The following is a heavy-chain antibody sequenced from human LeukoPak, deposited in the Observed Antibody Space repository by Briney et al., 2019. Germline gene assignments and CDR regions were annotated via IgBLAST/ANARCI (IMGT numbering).Heavy chain of an antibody. V-gene: IGHV4-59*01. CDR1: GGSISSDY. Sequence: SETLSLTCSVSGGSISSDYWSWIRQPPGKGLEWIGYMYYTGSTNYNPSFKSRVTISLATSKTQFSLKLSSVTPADTAVYYCARVRVVYGMDVWGQGTTVTVSS. CDR2: MYYTGST. J-gene: IGHJ6*02. CDR3: ARVRVVYGMDV.